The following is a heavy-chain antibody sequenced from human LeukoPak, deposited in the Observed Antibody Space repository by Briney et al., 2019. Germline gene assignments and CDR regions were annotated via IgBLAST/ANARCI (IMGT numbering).Heavy chain of an antibody. J-gene: IGHJ6*03. CDR2: ISDDGSNK. Sequence: PGGSLRLSCAASGFTFSSYAMHWGRQAPGKGLEWVAVISDDGSNKYYADSVKGGFTISRDNSKNTLYLQMNSLRAEDTAVYYCAREETSGYSYGYNYYYMDVWGKGTTVTVSS. D-gene: IGHD5-18*01. CDR3: AREETSGYSYGYNYYYMDV. CDR1: GFTFSSYA. V-gene: IGHV3-30*04.